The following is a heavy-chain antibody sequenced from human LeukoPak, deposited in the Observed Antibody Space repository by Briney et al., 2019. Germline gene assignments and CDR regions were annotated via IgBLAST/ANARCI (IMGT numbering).Heavy chain of an antibody. CDR2: IRNDGSKR. D-gene: IGHD3-16*01. CDR1: GFSFSTYA. Sequence: GGSLRLSCAASGFSFSTYAMHWVRQAPGKGLEWVAYIRNDGSKRYYAGSVKGRFTISRDNSKNTLSLQMNSLRGKDTAVYYCAKSPMTSVNYVDFWGQGTLVTVSS. J-gene: IGHJ1*01. CDR3: AKSPMTSVNYVDF. V-gene: IGHV3-30*02.